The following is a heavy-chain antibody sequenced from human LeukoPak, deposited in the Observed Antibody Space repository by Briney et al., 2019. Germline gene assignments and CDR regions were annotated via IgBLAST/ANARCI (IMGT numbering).Heavy chain of an antibody. CDR3: AGQVQLPKYYYYYMDV. CDR2: IYYSGST. V-gene: IGHV4-39*01. Sequence: PSETLSLTCTVSGGSISSSSYYWGWIRQPPGKGLEWIGSIYYSGSTYYNPSLKSRVTISVDTSKNQFSLKLSSVTAADTAVYYCAGQVQLPKYYYYYMDVWGKGTTVTVSS. CDR1: GGSISSSSYY. J-gene: IGHJ6*03. D-gene: IGHD2-2*01.